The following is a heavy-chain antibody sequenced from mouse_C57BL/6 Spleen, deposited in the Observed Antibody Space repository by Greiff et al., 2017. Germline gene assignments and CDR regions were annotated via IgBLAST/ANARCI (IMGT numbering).Heavy chain of an antibody. Sequence: EVQRVESGGGLVKPGGSLKLSCAASGFTFSDYGMHWVRQAPEKGLEWVAYISSGSSTIYYADTVKGRFTISRDNAKNTLFLQMTSLRSEDTAMDYCARDYYDYDPAWFAYWGQGTLVTVSA. J-gene: IGHJ3*01. CDR3: ARDYYDYDPAWFAY. CDR1: GFTFSDYG. D-gene: IGHD2-4*01. V-gene: IGHV5-17*01. CDR2: ISSGSSTI.